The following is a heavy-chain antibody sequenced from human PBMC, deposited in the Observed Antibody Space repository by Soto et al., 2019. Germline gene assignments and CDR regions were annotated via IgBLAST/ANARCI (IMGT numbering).Heavy chain of an antibody. J-gene: IGHJ4*02. CDR2: IYYSGST. CDR1: GGSISSGGYY. V-gene: IGHV4-31*03. Sequence: SETLSLTCTVSGGSISSGGYYWSWIRQHPGKGLEWIGYIYYSGSTYYNPSLKSRVTISVDTSKNQFSLKLSSVTAADTAVYYCARAPQYYYGSGSYSFDYWGQGTLVTVSS. D-gene: IGHD3-10*01. CDR3: ARAPQYYYGSGSYSFDY.